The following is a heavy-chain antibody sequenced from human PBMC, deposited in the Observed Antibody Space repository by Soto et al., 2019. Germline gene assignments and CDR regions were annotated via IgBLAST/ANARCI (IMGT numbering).Heavy chain of an antibody. CDR2: ISAYNGNT. CDR3: AKGSRSKAAGSLGGVDY. D-gene: IGHD6-13*01. CDR1: GYTFTSYG. V-gene: IGHV1-18*01. J-gene: IGHJ4*02. Sequence: ASVKVSCKASGYTFTSYGISWVRQAPGQGLEWMGWISAYNGNTNYAQKLQGRVTMTTDTSTSTAYMELRSLRSDDTAVYYCAKGSRSKAAGSLGGVDYWGQGTLVTVS.